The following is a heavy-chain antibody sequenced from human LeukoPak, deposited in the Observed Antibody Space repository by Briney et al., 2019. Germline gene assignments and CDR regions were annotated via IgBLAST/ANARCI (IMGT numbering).Heavy chain of an antibody. V-gene: IGHV4-39*01. CDR1: SVSLNSPNYY. CDR2: IYSTGST. J-gene: IGHJ5*02. Sequence: SETLSLTCIVCSVSLNSPNYYWGWTRQPPGRGLGWIGTIYSTGSTYYNPALNSRLAISVDTSNNQFSLKLSSVTAADTAVYFCARRDDNGSLSWFDPWGQGTLVTVSS. D-gene: IGHD3-10*01. CDR3: ARRDDNGSLSWFDP.